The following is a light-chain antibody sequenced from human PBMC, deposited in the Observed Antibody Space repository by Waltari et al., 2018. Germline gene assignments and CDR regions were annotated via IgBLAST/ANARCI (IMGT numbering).Light chain of an antibody. V-gene: IGLV3-21*03. Sequence: SYVLAQPASVSVAPGKTARITCEGPKIGTKNVPLYQLRPGQAPVLVVHDDSDRPSGIPERFSGSNSGNTATLIISGVEAGDEADYFCQVWDGSSDHYVFGTGTAVTV. J-gene: IGLJ1*01. CDR2: DDS. CDR1: KIGTKN. CDR3: QVWDGSSDHYV.